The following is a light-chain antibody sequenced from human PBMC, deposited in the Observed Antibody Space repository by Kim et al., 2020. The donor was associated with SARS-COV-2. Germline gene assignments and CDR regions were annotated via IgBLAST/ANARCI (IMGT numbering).Light chain of an antibody. CDR1: EDVRGA. CDR2: DAS. J-gene: IGKJ1*01. V-gene: IGKV3D-15*01. CDR3: QQYHSRPPWM. Sequence: DIFLTQSPATLSVSPGDRATLSCRTSEDVRGALAWYQQRPGQAPRLLIYDASTRATDIPARISGSGSGTEFTLTITDLQSDDFSIYYCQQYHSRPPWMFGQETKVDIK.